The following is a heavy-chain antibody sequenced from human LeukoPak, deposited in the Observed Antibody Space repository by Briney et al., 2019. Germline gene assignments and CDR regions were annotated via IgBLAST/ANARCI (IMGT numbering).Heavy chain of an antibody. CDR2: INPNSGGT. D-gene: IGHD5-18*01. Sequence: ASVKVSCKASGYTFTGYYMHWVRQAPGQGLEWMGWINPNSGGTNYAQKFQGRVTMTRDTSISTAYMELSRLRSDDTAVYYCARDHFRYSYALDYWGQGTLVTVSS. CDR3: ARDHFRYSYALDY. CDR1: GYTFTGYY. J-gene: IGHJ4*02. V-gene: IGHV1-2*02.